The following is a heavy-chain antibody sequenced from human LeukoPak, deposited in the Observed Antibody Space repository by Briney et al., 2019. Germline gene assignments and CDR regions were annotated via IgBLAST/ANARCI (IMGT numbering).Heavy chain of an antibody. CDR1: GFTLSDYY. Sequence: PGGSLRLSCAVSGFTLSDYYMHWVRQAPGKGLVWFSHCDGPGSLTAHADSVKGLFTISRDNAKNTLYLQMNSLRADDTAVYYCARGRFPYSLDIWGQGSMVTVSS. J-gene: IGHJ3*02. V-gene: IGHV3-74*01. D-gene: IGHD2-21*01. CDR3: ARGRFPYSLDI. CDR2: CDGPGSLT.